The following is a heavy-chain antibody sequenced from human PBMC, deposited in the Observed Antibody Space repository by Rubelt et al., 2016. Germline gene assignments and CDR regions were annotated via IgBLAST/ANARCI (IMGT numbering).Heavy chain of an antibody. CDR2: INPSGGST. D-gene: IGHD5-24*01. V-gene: IGHV1-46*01. Sequence: QVQLVQSGAEVKKPGASVKGSCKASGYTFTSYYMHWVRQAPGQGLEWMGIINPSGGSTSYETECQARVTMNRETSTSTVYIELSRLRSEGTAVYYCARTKTVEMATIPLAYWGQGTLVTVSS. CDR1: GYTFTSYY. CDR3: ARTKTVEMATIPLAY. J-gene: IGHJ4*02.